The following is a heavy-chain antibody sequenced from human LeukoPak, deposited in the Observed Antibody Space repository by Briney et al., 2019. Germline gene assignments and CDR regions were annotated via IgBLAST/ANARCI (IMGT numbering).Heavy chain of an antibody. Sequence: SETLSLTCTVSGGSISSSSYYWGWIRQPPGKGLEWIGYIYYSGSTNYNPSLKSRVTISVDTSKNQFSLKLSSVTAADTAVYYCARVPYGSGSYDYYYYGMDVWGQGTTVTVSS. CDR2: IYYSGST. CDR1: GGSISSSSYY. V-gene: IGHV4-61*05. D-gene: IGHD3-10*01. CDR3: ARVPYGSGSYDYYYYGMDV. J-gene: IGHJ6*02.